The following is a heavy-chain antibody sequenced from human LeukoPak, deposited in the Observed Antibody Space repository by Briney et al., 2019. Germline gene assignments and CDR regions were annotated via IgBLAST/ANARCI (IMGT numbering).Heavy chain of an antibody. CDR1: GGSISSGSYY. J-gene: IGHJ5*02. V-gene: IGHV4-61*02. CDR3: ARDEYYYDSSGYYYWFDP. CDR2: IYTSGST. Sequence: SETLSLTCTVSGGSISSGSYYWSWIRQPAGKGLEWIGRIYTSGSTNYNPSLKCRVTISVDTSKNQFSLKLSSVTAADTAVYYCARDEYYYDSSGYYYWFDPWGQGTLVTVSS. D-gene: IGHD3-22*01.